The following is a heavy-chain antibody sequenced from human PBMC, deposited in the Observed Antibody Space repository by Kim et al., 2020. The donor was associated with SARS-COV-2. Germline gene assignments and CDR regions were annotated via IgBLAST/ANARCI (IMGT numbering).Heavy chain of an antibody. D-gene: IGHD3-3*01. V-gene: IGHV5-51*01. J-gene: IGHJ5*02. CDR3: ARLGSGYYSWFDP. Sequence: YSPSFQGQVTISADKSISTAYLQWSSLKASDTAMYYCARLGSGYYSWFDPWGQGTLVTVSS.